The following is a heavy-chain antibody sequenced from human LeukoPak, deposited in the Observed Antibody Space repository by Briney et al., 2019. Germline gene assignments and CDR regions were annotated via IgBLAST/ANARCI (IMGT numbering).Heavy chain of an antibody. Sequence: SVKVSCKASGFTFTSSAVQWVRQARGQRLEWIGWIVVGSGNTNYAQKFQERVTITRDMSTSTAYMELSSLRSEDTAVYYCAAGSDYDFWSGYYTFLDYWGQGTLVTVSS. J-gene: IGHJ4*02. CDR2: IVVGSGNT. CDR1: GFTFTSSA. D-gene: IGHD3-3*01. CDR3: AAGSDYDFWSGYYTFLDY. V-gene: IGHV1-58*01.